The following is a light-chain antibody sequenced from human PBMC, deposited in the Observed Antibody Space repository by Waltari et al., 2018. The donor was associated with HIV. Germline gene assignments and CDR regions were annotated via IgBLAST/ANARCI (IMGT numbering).Light chain of an antibody. V-gene: IGLV1-47*01. CDR2: SNN. Sequence: QSVLTQPPSASETPGQRVTIPCSGSSSNIGGNYVYWYQHLPGTAPKLLIYSNNQLPSGVPDRFSGCKSGASASLAISGLRAEYEADYYCAAWDDSLSVWVFGGGTKLTVL. J-gene: IGLJ3*02. CDR3: AAWDDSLSVWV. CDR1: SSNIGGNY.